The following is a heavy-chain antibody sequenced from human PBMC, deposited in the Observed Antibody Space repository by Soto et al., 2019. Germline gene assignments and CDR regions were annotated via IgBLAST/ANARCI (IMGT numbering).Heavy chain of an antibody. CDR1: GYTFTSYD. V-gene: IGHV1-8*01. Sequence: ASVKVSCKAFGYTFTSYDIYWVRQATGQGLEWMVWINPNTGNSAYAQNFQGRVTVTSDTSINTVHMELSSLRSDDTAVYYCARRAETNGWNGFGDDKYYFDFWGQGTMVTVS. CDR3: ARRAETNGWNGFGDDKYYFDF. D-gene: IGHD1-1*01. CDR2: INPNTGNS. J-gene: IGHJ4*02.